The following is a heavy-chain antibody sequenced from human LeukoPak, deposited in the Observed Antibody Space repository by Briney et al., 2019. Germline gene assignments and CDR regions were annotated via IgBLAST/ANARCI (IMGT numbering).Heavy chain of an antibody. V-gene: IGHV4-59*01. CDR2: FHNSRTT. CDR3: ARFYCTNGVCLIGFDP. D-gene: IGHD2-8*01. Sequence: SETLSLTCTVSGGSISGYSWTWIRQPPGQGLEWIGYFHNSRTTSYNPSLTGRVIISVDTAMDQISLKLNSVTAADTAVYYCARFYCTNGVCLIGFDPWGQGTLVTVSS. CDR1: GGSISGYS. J-gene: IGHJ5*02.